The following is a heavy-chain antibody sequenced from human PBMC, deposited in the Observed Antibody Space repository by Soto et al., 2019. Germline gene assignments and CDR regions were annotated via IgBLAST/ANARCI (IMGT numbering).Heavy chain of an antibody. CDR1: GGSVSSGSYY. V-gene: IGHV4-61*01. J-gene: IGHJ6*02. CDR2: IYYSGST. Sequence: PSETLSLTCTVSGGSVSSGSYYWSWIRQPPGKGLEWIGYIYYSGSTNYNPSLKSRVTISVDTSKNQFSLKLSSVTAADTAVYYCARRGYAGGYYYYGMDVWGQGTTVTVSS. D-gene: IGHD5-12*01. CDR3: ARRGYAGGYYYYGMDV.